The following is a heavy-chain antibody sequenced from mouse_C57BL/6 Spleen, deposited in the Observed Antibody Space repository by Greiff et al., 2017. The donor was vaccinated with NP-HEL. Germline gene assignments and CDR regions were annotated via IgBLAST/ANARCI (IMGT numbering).Heavy chain of an antibody. D-gene: IGHD4-1*01. CDR3: ARSNLGRWYFDV. CDR2: IYPGSGST. J-gene: IGHJ1*03. V-gene: IGHV1-55*01. CDR1: GYTFTSYW. Sequence: QVQLQQPGAELVKPGASVKMSCKASGYTFTSYWITWVKQRPGQGLEWIGDIYPGSGSTNYNEKFKSKATLTVDTSSSTAYMQLSSLTSEDSAVYYCARSNLGRWYFDVWGTGTTVTVSS.